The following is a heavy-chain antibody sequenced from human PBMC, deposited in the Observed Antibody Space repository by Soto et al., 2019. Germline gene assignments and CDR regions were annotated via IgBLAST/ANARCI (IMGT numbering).Heavy chain of an antibody. V-gene: IGHV4-59*01. J-gene: IGHJ6*03. Sequence: QVQLQESGPGLVKPSETLSLTCTVSGGSISSYYCSWIRQPPGKGLEWIGSIYYSGSTNYDPSLTSRVTTSVATSKNQVSLKRSSVTAADTAVYYCAREYSSSSYYYYYMDVWGKGTTVTVSS. CDR2: IYYSGST. CDR1: GGSISSYY. D-gene: IGHD6-6*01. CDR3: AREYSSSSYYYYYMDV.